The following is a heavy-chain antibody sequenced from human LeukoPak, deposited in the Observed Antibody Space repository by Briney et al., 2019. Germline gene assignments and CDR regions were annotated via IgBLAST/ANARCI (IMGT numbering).Heavy chain of an antibody. Sequence: GRSLRLSCAASGFTFKTYWMHWVRQAPGKGLVWVSHSNSDGSSTSYADSVRGRFTISRDNAKNTLYLQMNSLRAEDTAVYYCARDLKGPVNDVFDMWGQGTMVTVSS. CDR1: GFTFKTYW. CDR2: SNSDGSST. J-gene: IGHJ3*02. CDR3: ARDLKGPVNDVFDM. V-gene: IGHV3-74*01. D-gene: IGHD4-23*01.